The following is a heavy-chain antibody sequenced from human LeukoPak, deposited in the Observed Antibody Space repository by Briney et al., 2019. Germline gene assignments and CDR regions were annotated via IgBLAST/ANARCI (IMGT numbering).Heavy chain of an antibody. J-gene: IGHJ2*01. CDR1: GFTFSSYD. V-gene: IGHV3-33*06. D-gene: IGHD1-1*01. CDR3: AKGQLGFWYFDL. Sequence: GGSLRLSCAASGFTFSSYDMHWVRQAPGKGLEWVAVIWYDGSNKYYADSVKGRFTISRDNSKNTLYLQMNSLRAEDTAVYYCAKGQLGFWYFDLWGRGTLVTVSS. CDR2: IWYDGSNK.